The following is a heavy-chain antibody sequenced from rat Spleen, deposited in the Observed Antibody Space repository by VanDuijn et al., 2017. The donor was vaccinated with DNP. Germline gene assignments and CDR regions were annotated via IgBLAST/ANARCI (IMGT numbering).Heavy chain of an antibody. CDR3: AREGRDHTNDAYNYYFDY. CDR1: GFSLTSYN. J-gene: IGHJ2*01. CDR2: MWTNGST. V-gene: IGHV2-30*01. Sequence: QVQLKESGPGLVQPSQTLSLTCTVSGFSLTSYNVHWVRQPTGKGLEWMGIMWTNGSTDYNSDLNSRLTISRDTSKSQLFLKMNSLQTEDTATYYCAREGRDHTNDAYNYYFDYWGQGVMVTVSS. D-gene: IGHD1-9*01.